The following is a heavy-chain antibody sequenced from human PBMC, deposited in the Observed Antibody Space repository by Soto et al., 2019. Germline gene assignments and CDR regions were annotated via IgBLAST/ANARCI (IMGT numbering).Heavy chain of an antibody. CDR3: ARSYGDYFDY. Sequence: PSETLSLTCTVSGGSISSYYWSWIRQPPGKGLEWIGYIYYSGSTNYNPSLKSRVTISVDTSKNQFSLKLSSVTAADTAVYYCARSYGDYFDYCGQGTLVTVSS. J-gene: IGHJ4*02. D-gene: IGHD4-17*01. CDR2: IYYSGST. CDR1: GGSISSYY. V-gene: IGHV4-59*08.